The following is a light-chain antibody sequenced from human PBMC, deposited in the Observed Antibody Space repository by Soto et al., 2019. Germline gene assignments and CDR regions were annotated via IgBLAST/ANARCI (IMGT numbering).Light chain of an antibody. CDR1: QSVSSTY. CDR3: QQYGSSST. J-gene: IGKJ1*01. CDR2: GAS. V-gene: IGKV3-20*01. Sequence: EIVLTQSPGTLSLSPGERATLSCRASQSVSSTYLGWYQQKPGQAPRLLIYGASRRATGIPDRFTGSGSGTDFTLTISRLEPEDFAVYYCQQYGSSSTFGQGTKVDIK.